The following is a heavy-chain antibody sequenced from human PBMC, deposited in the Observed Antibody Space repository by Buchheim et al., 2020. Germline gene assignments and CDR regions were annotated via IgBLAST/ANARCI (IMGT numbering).Heavy chain of an antibody. Sequence: QVQLVESGGGVVQPGRSLRLSCAASGFSFSTYAMHWVRQAPGKGLEWVAVISYDGSNKYYTDSVKGRFTISRDNSKNTLYLQMDSLRAEDTAMFYCARRKELLWFGETNYWYFDLWGRGTL. CDR1: GFSFSTYA. D-gene: IGHD3-10*01. J-gene: IGHJ2*01. CDR3: ARRKELLWFGETNYWYFDL. V-gene: IGHV3-30-3*01. CDR2: ISYDGSNK.